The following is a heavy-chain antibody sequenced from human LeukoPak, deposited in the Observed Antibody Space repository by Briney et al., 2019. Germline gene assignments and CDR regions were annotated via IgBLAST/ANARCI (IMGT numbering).Heavy chain of an antibody. J-gene: IGHJ4*02. CDR3: ANPELLSAIWDY. CDR2: ISGSGGST. D-gene: IGHD1-26*01. Sequence: GGSLRLSCAASGFTSSSYAMSWVRQAPGKGLEWVSAISGSGGSTYYADSVKGRFTISRDNSKNTLYLQMNSLRAEDTAVYYCANPELLSAIWDYWGQGTLVTVSS. CDR1: GFTSSSYA. V-gene: IGHV3-23*01.